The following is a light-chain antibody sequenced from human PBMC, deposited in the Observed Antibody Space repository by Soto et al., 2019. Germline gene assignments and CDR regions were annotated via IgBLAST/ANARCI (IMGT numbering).Light chain of an antibody. CDR3: RHCTGDGP. J-gene: IGKJ1*01. CDR1: QSISSW. CDR2: DVS. V-gene: IGKV1-5*01. Sequence: APGVGGRVKKTCRASQSISSWLAWCQQKPGRAPQLLIYDVSTLESGVPSRFSGRQTGTEVTLPISSHYSDAVLPNYGRHCTGDGPCGEGTKVDIK.